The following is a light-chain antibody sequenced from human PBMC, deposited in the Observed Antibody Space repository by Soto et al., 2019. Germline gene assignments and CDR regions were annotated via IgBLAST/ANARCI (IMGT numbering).Light chain of an antibody. J-gene: IGKJ4*01. CDR2: DAS. CDR3: QQSSTVPLT. Sequence: EIVLTQSPATLSLSPGERATLSCRASQSVSSYLACYQQKPGQAPRLLIYDASNRATGIPARFSGGGSGTDFTLTISSLEPEDFATYYCQQSSTVPLTFGGGTKVEIK. V-gene: IGKV3-11*01. CDR1: QSVSSY.